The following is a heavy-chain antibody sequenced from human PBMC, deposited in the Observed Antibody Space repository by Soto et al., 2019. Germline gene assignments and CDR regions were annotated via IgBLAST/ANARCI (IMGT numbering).Heavy chain of an antibody. V-gene: IGHV1-3*01. D-gene: IGHD5-18*01. J-gene: IGHJ4*02. CDR2: INAGNGNT. CDR1: GYTFTSYA. CDR3: ARNGGYGPFHFKD. Sequence: QVQLVQSGAEVKKPGASVKVSCKASGYTFTSYAMHWVRQAPGQRLEWMGWINAGNGNTKYSQKFQGRVTITRDTSESTAYMELSSLRSEDTAVYYCARNGGYGPFHFKDWGQGTLVTVSS.